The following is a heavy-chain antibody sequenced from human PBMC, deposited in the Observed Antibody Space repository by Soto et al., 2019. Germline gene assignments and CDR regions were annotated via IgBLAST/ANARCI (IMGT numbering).Heavy chain of an antibody. CDR1: GFTFSGHW. Sequence: EVQLVESGGDLVQPGGSLRLSCAASGFTFSGHWMHWVRQVPGKGLEWVSRINTDGGSSAYADSVKGRFTISRDNAKNTLYLQMSGLRAEDTAVYYCAREAGYCSRTSCYRRAFDTWGQGTMVTVSS. V-gene: IGHV3-74*03. CDR2: INTDGGSS. CDR3: AREAGYCSRTSCYRRAFDT. D-gene: IGHD2-2*01. J-gene: IGHJ3*02.